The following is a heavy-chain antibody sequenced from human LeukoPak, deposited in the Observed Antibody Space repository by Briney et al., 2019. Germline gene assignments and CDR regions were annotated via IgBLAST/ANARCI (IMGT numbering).Heavy chain of an antibody. CDR2: IKSKTDGGTT. Sequence: PGGSLRLSCAASGFTFSNAWMSWVRQAPGKGLEWVGRIKSKTDGGTTDYAAPVKGRFTISRDDSKNTLYLQMNSLKTEDTAVYYCAKQRGAYNYYFDYWGQGTLVTVSS. CDR1: GFTFSNAW. V-gene: IGHV3-15*01. D-gene: IGHD5-24*01. J-gene: IGHJ4*02. CDR3: AKQRGAYNYYFDY.